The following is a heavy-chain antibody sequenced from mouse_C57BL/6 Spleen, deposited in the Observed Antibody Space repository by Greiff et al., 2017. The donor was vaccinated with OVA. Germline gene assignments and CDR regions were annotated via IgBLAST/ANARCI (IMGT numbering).Heavy chain of an antibody. V-gene: IGHV1-76*01. CDR1: GYTFTDYY. Sequence: VQLQQSGAELVRPGASVKLSCKASGYTFTDYYINWVKQRPGQGLEWIARIYPGSGNTYYNEKFKGKATLTAEKSSSTAYMQLSSLTSEDSAVYFCARKTDFDYWGQGTTLTVSS. CDR3: ARKTDFDY. CDR2: IYPGSGNT. J-gene: IGHJ2*01.